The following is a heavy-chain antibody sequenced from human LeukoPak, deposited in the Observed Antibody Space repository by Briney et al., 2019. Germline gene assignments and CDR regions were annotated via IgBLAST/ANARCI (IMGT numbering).Heavy chain of an antibody. Sequence: GGSLRLSCAASGFTFSSYSMNWVRQAPGKGLEWVSSISSSSSYIYYADSVKGRFTISRDNAKNSLYLQMNSLRAEDTAVYYCARCYYDSSGYYPHLAADDAFDIWGQGTMVTVSS. CDR1: GFTFSSYS. J-gene: IGHJ3*02. CDR2: ISSSSSYI. V-gene: IGHV3-21*01. CDR3: ARCYYDSSGYYPHLAADDAFDI. D-gene: IGHD3-22*01.